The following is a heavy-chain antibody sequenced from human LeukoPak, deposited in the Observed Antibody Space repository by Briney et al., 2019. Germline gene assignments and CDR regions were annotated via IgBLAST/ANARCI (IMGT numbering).Heavy chain of an antibody. D-gene: IGHD4-17*01. V-gene: IGHV3-48*03. CDR2: ISSSGSTV. Sequence: PGGSLRLSCAVSGFTFGSYQMNWVRQAPGKGLEWVSFISSSGSTVYYADSVKGRFTISRDNSKNPLYLQMNSLRAEDTAVYYCARAPSGGEADPGPYGDLKYHRQLLYYFDYWGQGTLVTVSS. CDR3: ARAPSGGEADPGPYGDLKYHRQLLYYFDY. J-gene: IGHJ4*02. CDR1: GFTFGSYQ.